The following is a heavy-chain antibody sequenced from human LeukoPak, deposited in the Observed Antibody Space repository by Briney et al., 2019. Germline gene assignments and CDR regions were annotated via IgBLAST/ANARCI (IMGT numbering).Heavy chain of an antibody. CDR1: GFTVSSNY. CDR2: IYSGGST. CDR3: ARVVHGDYFDY. J-gene: IGHJ4*02. V-gene: IGHV3-53*01. Sequence: PGGSLRLSCAASGFTVSSNYMSWVRQAPGKGLEWVSVIYSGGSTYYADSVKGRFTISRDSSKNTLYLQMNSLRAEDTAVYYCARVVHGDYFDYWGQGTLVTVSS. D-gene: IGHD4-17*01.